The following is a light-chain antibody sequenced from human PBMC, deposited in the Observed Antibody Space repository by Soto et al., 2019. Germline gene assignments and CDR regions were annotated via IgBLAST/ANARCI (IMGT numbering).Light chain of an antibody. Sequence: EVVLTQSPATLSFSPGERATLSCRASQSVSTYLAWYQQKPGQAPRLLIYDASNRATRIPARFSGSGSATDFTLTISSLEPEDFAVYYCQQRSNWLITFGQGTRLEI. CDR1: QSVSTY. V-gene: IGKV3-11*01. CDR2: DAS. J-gene: IGKJ5*01. CDR3: QQRSNWLIT.